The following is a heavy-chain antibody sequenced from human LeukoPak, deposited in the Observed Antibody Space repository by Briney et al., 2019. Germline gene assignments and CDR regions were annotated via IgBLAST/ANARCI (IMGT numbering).Heavy chain of an antibody. D-gene: IGHD6-19*01. CDR1: GYSFTSYW. V-gene: IGHV5-10-1*01. CDR2: IDPSDSYT. J-gene: IGHJ6*04. Sequence: GESLKISCKGSGYSFTSYWISWVRQMPGKGLEWMGRIDPSDSYTNYSPSFQGHVTISADKSISTDYLQWSSLKASDTAMYYCVRGHQSSGWYGGMDVWGKGTTVTVSS. CDR3: VRGHQSSGWYGGMDV.